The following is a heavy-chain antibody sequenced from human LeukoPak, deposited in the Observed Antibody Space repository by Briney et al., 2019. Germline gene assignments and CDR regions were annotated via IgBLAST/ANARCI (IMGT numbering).Heavy chain of an antibody. V-gene: IGHV3-7*01. D-gene: IGHD1-26*01. CDR3: TRGGRNTSYYWYY. Sequence: GGSLRLSCVASGFRFIDYCMTWVRQGPGKGLEWVATIKRDGAETYYVDSVRGRFTISRDNAENSVYLRMNSLRDEDTAVYYCTRGGRNTSYYWYYWGQGTLVTVSS. J-gene: IGHJ4*02. CDR1: GFRFIDYC. CDR2: IKRDGAET.